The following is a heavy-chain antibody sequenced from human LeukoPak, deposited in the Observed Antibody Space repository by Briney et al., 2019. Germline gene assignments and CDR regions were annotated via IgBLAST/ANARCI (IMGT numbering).Heavy chain of an antibody. CDR2: INTDGTVT. CDR3: ATKQWLAPPPDS. Sequence: GGSLRLSCAASGFTFSKYWMLWVRKAAGTGLESVSRINTDGTVTTYADSVKGRFTVSRDNADNTVFLQMNSVRDEDTAVYYCATKQWLAPPPDSWGQGTPVTVSS. CDR1: GFTFSKYW. J-gene: IGHJ4*02. V-gene: IGHV3-74*01. D-gene: IGHD6-19*01.